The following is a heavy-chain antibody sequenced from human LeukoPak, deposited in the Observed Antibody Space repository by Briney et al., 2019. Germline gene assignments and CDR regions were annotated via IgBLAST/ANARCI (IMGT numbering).Heavy chain of an antibody. Sequence: QPGGSLRLSRAASGFTFSSYWMSWVPHAPGKGLEWVGNIKQEGSEKYYVDSVKGRFTISRVNAQNSLYLPMNGLSAEDRAVYYCARDREVVYDYDSSGPGFVAYWGQGTLVTVSS. J-gene: IGHJ4*02. CDR3: ARDREVVYDYDSSGPGFVAY. CDR1: GFTFSSYW. CDR2: IKQEGSEK. D-gene: IGHD3-22*01. V-gene: IGHV3-7*01.